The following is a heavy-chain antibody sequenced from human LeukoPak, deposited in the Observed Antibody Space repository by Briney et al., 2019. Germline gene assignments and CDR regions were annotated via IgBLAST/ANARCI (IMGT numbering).Heavy chain of an antibody. Sequence: GGSLRLSCVASGFDLNTYEMNWVRQAPGKGLEWIADITISGHTKNYADSVKGRFTISRDNAGTSLYLQMNSLRVEDTGVYYCARGDPHADIWGQGPRSPSP. J-gene: IGHJ6*02. CDR3: ARGDPHADI. CDR1: GFDLNTYE. CDR2: ITISGHTK. V-gene: IGHV3-48*03.